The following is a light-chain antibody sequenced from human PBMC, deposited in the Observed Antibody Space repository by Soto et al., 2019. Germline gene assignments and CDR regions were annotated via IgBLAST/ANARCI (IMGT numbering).Light chain of an antibody. CDR2: GSS. CDR3: QQYNNWPPIT. V-gene: IGKV3-15*01. Sequence: EIMMTQSPAALSLSPGERAARCCRASQSVSGNLAWYQQKPGQAPRLLIFGSSTRATGIPARFSGSGSGTEFTLAISSLQSEDFAVYFCQQYNNWPPITFGQGTRLEI. J-gene: IGKJ5*01. CDR1: QSVSGN.